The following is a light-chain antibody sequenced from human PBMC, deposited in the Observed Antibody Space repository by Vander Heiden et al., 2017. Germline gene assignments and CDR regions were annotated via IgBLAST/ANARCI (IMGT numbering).Light chain of an antibody. J-gene: IGKJ1*01. Sequence: EIVMTQSPATLSVSPGERATLSCRASQSVSSNLAWYQQKPGQAPRLLIYGASTRATDVPARFSGSGSGTEFTLTISSLQSEDLAVYYCQQYKNWPLTFGQGTKVEIK. V-gene: IGKV3-15*01. CDR3: QQYKNWPLT. CDR2: GAS. CDR1: QSVSSN.